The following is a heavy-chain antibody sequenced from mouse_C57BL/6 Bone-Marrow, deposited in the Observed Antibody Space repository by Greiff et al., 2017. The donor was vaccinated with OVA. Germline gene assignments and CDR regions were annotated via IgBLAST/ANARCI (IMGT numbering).Heavy chain of an antibody. D-gene: IGHD1-1*01. J-gene: IGHJ2*01. CDR2: ISSGSSTI. V-gene: IGHV5-17*01. CDR3: ARDYYGSSYDY. Sequence: DVHLVESGGGLVKPGGSLKLSCAASGFTFSDYGMHWVRQAPEKGLEWVAYISSGSSTIYYADTVKGRFTISRDNAKSTLFLQMTSLRSEDTAMYYCARDYYGSSYDYWGQGTTLTVSS. CDR1: GFTFSDYG.